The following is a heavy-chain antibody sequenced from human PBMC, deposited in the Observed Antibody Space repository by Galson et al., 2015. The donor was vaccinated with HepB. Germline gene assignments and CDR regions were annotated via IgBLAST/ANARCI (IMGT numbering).Heavy chain of an antibody. D-gene: IGHD6-19*01. CDR3: NGPYSSGWYAGGFDY. CDR2: IPYDGSNE. J-gene: IGHJ4*02. V-gene: IGHV3-30*02. Sequence: SLRLSCAASGLTFSSYWMQWVRQAPGKGLEWVAFIPYDGSNEYYADPVKGRFTISRDNSKNTLYLQMNSLRAEDTAVYYCNGPYSSGWYAGGFDYWGQGTLVTVSS. CDR1: GLTFSSYW.